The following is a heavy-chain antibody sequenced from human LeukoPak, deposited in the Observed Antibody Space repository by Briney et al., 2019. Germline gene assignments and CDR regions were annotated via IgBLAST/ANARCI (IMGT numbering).Heavy chain of an antibody. CDR3: AKAISEYGGYDHYFDS. CDR2: ISGSGAST. CDR1: GFTFSTYA. V-gene: IGHV3-23*01. D-gene: IGHD5-12*01. J-gene: IGHJ4*02. Sequence: GGSLRLSCAASGFTFSTYAMSWVRQAPGKGPQWVSSISGSGASTYYAGSVKGRFTISRDNSKNTLYLQMSSLRAEDTAAYYCAKAISEYGGYDHYFDSWGQGTLVTVSS.